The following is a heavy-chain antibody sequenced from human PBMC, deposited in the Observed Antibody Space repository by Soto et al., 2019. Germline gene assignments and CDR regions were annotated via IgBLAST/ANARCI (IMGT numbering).Heavy chain of an antibody. V-gene: IGHV1-69*13. CDR3: ASPTLLYYYGMDV. Sequence: AVKVSCKASGGTFSGYAISWVRQAPGQGLEWMGGIIPIFGTANYAQKFQGRVTITADESTSTAYMELSSLRSEDTAVYYCASPTLLYYYGMDVWGQGTTVTVS. J-gene: IGHJ6*02. CDR1: GGTFSGYA. CDR2: IIPIFGTA.